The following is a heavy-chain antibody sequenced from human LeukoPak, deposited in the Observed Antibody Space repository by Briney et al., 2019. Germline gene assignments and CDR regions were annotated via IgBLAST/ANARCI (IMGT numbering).Heavy chain of an antibody. D-gene: IGHD6-6*01. CDR1: GFSFDDYA. CDR2: ISWNNGTI. V-gene: IGHV3-9*01. CDR3: AKDLAARPVQYFFDS. Sequence: GGSLRLSCAASGFSFDDYAMHWVRQAPGKGLEWVSGISWNNGTIGYAESVKGRFTISRDNDRKSLYLQMNSLRAEDTALYYCAKDLAARPVQYFFDSWGQGTLVTVSS. J-gene: IGHJ4*02.